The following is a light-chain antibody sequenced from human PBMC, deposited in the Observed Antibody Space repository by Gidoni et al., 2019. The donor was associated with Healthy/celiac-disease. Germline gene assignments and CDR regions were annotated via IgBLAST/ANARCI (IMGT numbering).Light chain of an antibody. CDR2: GNS. J-gene: IGLJ2*01. V-gene: IGLV1-40*01. Sequence: QSVLTQPPSVSGAPGQRVTISCTGSRSNIGAGYDVHWYQQLPGTAPKLLIYGNSNRPSGAPDRFSGSKSGTSASLAITGLQAEDEADYYCQSYDSSLSALFGGGTKLTVL. CDR1: RSNIGAGYD. CDR3: QSYDSSLSAL.